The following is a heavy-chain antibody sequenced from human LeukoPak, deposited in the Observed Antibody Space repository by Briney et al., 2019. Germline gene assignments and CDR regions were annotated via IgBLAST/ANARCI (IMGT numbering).Heavy chain of an antibody. J-gene: IGHJ5*02. V-gene: IGHV3-21*01. CDR3: ARDLGSSSPNWFDP. D-gene: IGHD6-6*01. CDR1: GFTFSSYS. CDR2: ISSSSSYI. Sequence: GGSLRLSCAASGFTFSSYSMNWVRQAPGKGLEWVSSISSSSSYIYYADSVKGRFTISRDNARKSLYLQMNSLRAEDTAVYHCARDLGSSSPNWFDPWGQGTLVTVSS.